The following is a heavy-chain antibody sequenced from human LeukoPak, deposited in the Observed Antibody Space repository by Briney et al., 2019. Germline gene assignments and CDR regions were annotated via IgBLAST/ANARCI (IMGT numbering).Heavy chain of an antibody. D-gene: IGHD1-7*01. V-gene: IGHV3-13*01. J-gene: IGHJ4*02. Sequence: GGSLRLSCAASGFTFSSYDMHWVRQATGKGLEWASAIGTAGDTYYPGSVKGRFTISRENAKTSLYLQMNSLRAGDTAVYYCARESRQNYYFDYWGQGTLVTVSS. CDR1: GFTFSSYD. CDR2: IGTAGDT. CDR3: ARESRQNYYFDY.